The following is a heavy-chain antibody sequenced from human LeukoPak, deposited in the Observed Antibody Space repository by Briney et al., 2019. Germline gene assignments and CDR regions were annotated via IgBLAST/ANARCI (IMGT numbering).Heavy chain of an antibody. CDR1: GFTFSSND. J-gene: IGHJ3*02. Sequence: GGSLRLSCAASGFTFSSNDMHWVRQAPGKGLEWVAVIWYDGNNKYYADSVKGRFTISRDNSKNTLFLQMNSLRAEDTAVYYCARHWEGVESDAFDIWGQGTMVTVSS. CDR2: IWYDGNNK. V-gene: IGHV3-33*01. D-gene: IGHD1-26*01. CDR3: ARHWEGVESDAFDI.